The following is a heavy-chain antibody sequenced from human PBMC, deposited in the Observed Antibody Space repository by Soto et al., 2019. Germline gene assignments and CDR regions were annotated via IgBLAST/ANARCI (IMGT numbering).Heavy chain of an antibody. CDR3: STDRPYSGAAADGACDF. CDR1: GFTFSNAW. V-gene: IGHV3-15*07. D-gene: IGHD5-18*01. CDR2: IKSKTDGGTT. J-gene: IGHJ3*01. Sequence: EVQLVESGGGLVKPGGSLRLSCAASGFTFSNAWMNWVRQAPGKGLEWVGRIKSKTDGGTTDYGTAVKGRFTMSRDDSQHTLYLQMNSLKTEETAVYYCSTDRPYSGAAADGACDFWGQGTAVNGPS.